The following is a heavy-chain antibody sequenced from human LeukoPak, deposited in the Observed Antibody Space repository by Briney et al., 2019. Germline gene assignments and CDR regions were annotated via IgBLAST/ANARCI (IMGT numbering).Heavy chain of an antibody. J-gene: IGHJ4*02. D-gene: IGHD3-16*01. CDR3: AKDGGTASYFDY. V-gene: IGHV3-30*02. CDR1: GFTFSSYG. CDR2: IWYDGSNK. Sequence: GGSLRLSCAASGFTFSSYGMHWVRQAPGEGLEWVAVIWYDGSNKYYADSVKGRFTISRDNSKNTLYLQMNSLRAEDTAVYYCAKDGGTASYFDYWGQGTLVTVSS.